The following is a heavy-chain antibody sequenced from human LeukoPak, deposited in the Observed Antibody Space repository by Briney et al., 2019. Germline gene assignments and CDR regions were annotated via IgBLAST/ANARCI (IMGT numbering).Heavy chain of an antibody. CDR3: ANLGIAVANWFDP. V-gene: IGHV4-59*08. J-gene: IGHJ5*02. CDR1: GGSTSSDY. Sequence: SETLSLTCTVSGGSTSSDYWSWIRQSPGKGLEWVGYVYNSGDTGKNPSLKSRVTILLDTSKNQCSLKLTSVSAADTAVYYCANLGIAVANWFDPWGQGTLVTVSS. D-gene: IGHD6-19*01. CDR2: VYNSGDT.